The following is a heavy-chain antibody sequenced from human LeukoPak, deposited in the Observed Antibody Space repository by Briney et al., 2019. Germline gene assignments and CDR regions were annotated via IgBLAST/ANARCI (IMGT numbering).Heavy chain of an antibody. V-gene: IGHV3-7*04. CDR2: IRQDGSEK. J-gene: IGHJ4*02. CDR1: GFTFSSYW. CDR3: TRVGYIDEGIDY. D-gene: IGHD5-24*01. Sequence: GGSLRLSCAASGFTFSSYWMGWLRQTPGKGLEWVAKIRQDGSEKYYVDSVKGRFTISRDNAKNSLYLQMNSLRAEDTAIYYCTRVGYIDEGIDYWGQGTLVTVSS.